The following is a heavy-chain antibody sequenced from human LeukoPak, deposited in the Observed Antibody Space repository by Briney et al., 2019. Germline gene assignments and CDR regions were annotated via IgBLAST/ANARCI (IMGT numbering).Heavy chain of an antibody. CDR3: ARDTKRSRARWENLGFDP. CDR2: MNPNSGNT. D-gene: IGHD1-26*01. V-gene: IGHV1-8*01. Sequence: VASVKVSCKASGGTFTSYDINWVRQATGQGLEWMGWMNPNSGNTGYAQKFQGRVTMTRNTSISTAYMELSSLRSEDTAVYYCARDTKRSRARWENLGFDPWGQGTLVTVSS. CDR1: GGTFTSYD. J-gene: IGHJ5*02.